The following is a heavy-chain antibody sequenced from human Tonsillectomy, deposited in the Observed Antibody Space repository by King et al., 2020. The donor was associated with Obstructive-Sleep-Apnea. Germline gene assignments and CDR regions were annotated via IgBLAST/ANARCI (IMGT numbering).Heavy chain of an antibody. CDR3: ARGKAVVATGGY. CDR1: GGSISSSPYY. CDR2: ISHSGNT. J-gene: IGHJ4*02. D-gene: IGHD6-19*01. Sequence: QLQESGPGLVKPSQTLSLSCIVSGGSISSSPYYWGWIRQPPEKGLEWIGSISHSGNTYYNPSLQSRISISLDTSKNQFSLQLSSVTAADTAVYYCARGKAVVATGGYWGQGILVTVSS. V-gene: IGHV4-39*07.